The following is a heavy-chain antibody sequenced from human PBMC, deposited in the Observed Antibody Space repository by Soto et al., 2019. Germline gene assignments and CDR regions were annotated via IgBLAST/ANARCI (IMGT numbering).Heavy chain of an antibody. Sequence: TGGPLRLSCAASGFTFSSYWMHWVRQAPGKGLVWVSRINSDGSSTSYADSVKGRFTISRDNAKNTLYLQMNSLRAEDTAVYYCARVRRDFWSGYRSGTGGGFDYWGQGTLVTVSS. D-gene: IGHD3-3*01. V-gene: IGHV3-74*01. CDR1: GFTFSSYW. J-gene: IGHJ4*02. CDR2: INSDGSST. CDR3: ARVRRDFWSGYRSGTGGGFDY.